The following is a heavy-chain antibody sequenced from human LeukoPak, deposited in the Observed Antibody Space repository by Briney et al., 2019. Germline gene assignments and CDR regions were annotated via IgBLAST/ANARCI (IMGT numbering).Heavy chain of an antibody. CDR3: SRNGLVDFDY. CDR2: IRRRAYGGAA. J-gene: IGHJ4*02. CDR1: GFAFDDFA. Sequence: GGPLRLSCTTSGFAFDDFAMSWVRQPAGKGLEWVGFIRRRAYGGAAEYAASVKGRFIISRDDSKGIAYLQTNSPQTEDTAVYYCSRNGLVDFDYWGQGSRVIVSP. V-gene: IGHV3-49*04.